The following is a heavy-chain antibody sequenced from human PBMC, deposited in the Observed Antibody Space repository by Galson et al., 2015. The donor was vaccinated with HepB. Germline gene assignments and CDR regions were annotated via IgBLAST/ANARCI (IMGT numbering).Heavy chain of an antibody. J-gene: IGHJ4*02. CDR2: ISAYNGNT. D-gene: IGHD3-22*01. V-gene: IGHV1-18*04. CDR3: ARDSTPYYYDSSGLYYFDY. Sequence: SVKVSCKASGYTFTSYGISWVRQAPGQGLEWMGWISAYNGNTNYAQKLQGRVTMTTDTSTSTAYMELRSLRSDDTAVYYCARDSTPYYYDSSGLYYFDYWGQGTLVTVSS. CDR1: GYTFTSYG.